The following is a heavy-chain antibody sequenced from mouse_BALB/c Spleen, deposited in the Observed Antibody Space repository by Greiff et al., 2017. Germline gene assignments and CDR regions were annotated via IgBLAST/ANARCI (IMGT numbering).Heavy chain of an antibody. V-gene: IGHV1-14*01. Sequence: EVKLMESGPELVKPGASVKMSCKASGYTFTSYVMHWVKQKPGQGLEWIGYINPYNDGTKYNEKFKGKATLTSDKSSSTAYMELSSLTSEDSAVYYCARGGGAMDYWGQGTSVTVSS. CDR2: INPYNDGT. CDR1: GYTFTSYV. J-gene: IGHJ4*01. CDR3: ARGGGAMDY.